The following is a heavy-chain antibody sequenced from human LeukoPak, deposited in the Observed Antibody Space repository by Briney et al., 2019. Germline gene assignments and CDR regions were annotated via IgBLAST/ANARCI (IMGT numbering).Heavy chain of an antibody. V-gene: IGHV3-23*01. CDR2: ISGSGGSI. Sequence: GGSLRLSCAASGFTFSNYAMSWVRQALGKGLEWVSVISGSGGSIYYADSVKGRFTISRDNSKNTLYLQMNSLRAEDTAVYYCATPGYSLWSPPLNYWGQGTLVTVSS. CDR3: ATPGYSLWSPPLNY. J-gene: IGHJ4*02. D-gene: IGHD6-13*01. CDR1: GFTFSNYA.